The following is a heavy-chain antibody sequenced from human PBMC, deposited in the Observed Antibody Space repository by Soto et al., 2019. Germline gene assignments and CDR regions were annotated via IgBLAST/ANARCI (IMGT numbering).Heavy chain of an antibody. V-gene: IGHV4-34*01. CDR1: GGSFSGYY. CDR2: INHSGST. Sequence: SETLSLTCAVYGGSFSGYYWSWIRQPPGKGLEWIGEINHSGSTNYNPSLKSRVTISVDTSKNQFSLKLSSVTAADTAVYYCARRMDVWGQGTTVTGSS. J-gene: IGHJ6*02. CDR3: ARRMDV.